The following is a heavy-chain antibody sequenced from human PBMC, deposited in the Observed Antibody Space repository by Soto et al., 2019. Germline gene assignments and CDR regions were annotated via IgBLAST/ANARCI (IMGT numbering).Heavy chain of an antibody. J-gene: IGHJ4*02. V-gene: IGHV1-46*01. CDR2: INPSGGST. CDR3: ARVRRSSGYYYGY. CDR1: VYSCTSYY. Sequence: ASVEVGSRAYVYSCTSYYIHWVRQAPGQGLEWMGIINPSGGSTSYAQKFQGRVTMTRDTSTSTVYMELSSLRSEDTAVYYCARVRRSSGYYYGYWGQGTPVTVSS. D-gene: IGHD3-22*01.